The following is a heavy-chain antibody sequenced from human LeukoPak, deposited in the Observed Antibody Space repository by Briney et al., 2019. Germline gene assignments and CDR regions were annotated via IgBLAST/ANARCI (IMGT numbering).Heavy chain of an antibody. Sequence: SQTLSLTCSVSGGSLSSGGYYWSWIRQPPGKGLEWIGYIYHSGSTYYNPSLKSRVTISVDTSKNQFSLKLSSVTAADTAVYYCARDSGRITGTTDSFDIWGQGTMVTVSS. D-gene: IGHD1-7*01. CDR2: IYHSGST. V-gene: IGHV4-30-2*05. CDR1: GGSLSSGGYY. J-gene: IGHJ3*02. CDR3: ARDSGRITGTTDSFDI.